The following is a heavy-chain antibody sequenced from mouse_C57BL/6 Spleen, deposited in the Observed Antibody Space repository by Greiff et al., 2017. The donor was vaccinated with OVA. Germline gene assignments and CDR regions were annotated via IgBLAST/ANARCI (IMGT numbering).Heavy chain of an antibody. CDR3: ARGTITTVVAPWYFDV. Sequence: EVKVVESGGGLVKPGGSLKLSCAASGFTFSSYAMSWVRQTPEKRLEWVATISDGGSYTYYPDNVKGRFTISRDNAKNNLYLQMSHLKSEDTAMYYCARGTITTVVAPWYFDVWGTGTTVTVSS. V-gene: IGHV5-4*03. D-gene: IGHD1-1*01. J-gene: IGHJ1*03. CDR1: GFTFSSYA. CDR2: ISDGGSYT.